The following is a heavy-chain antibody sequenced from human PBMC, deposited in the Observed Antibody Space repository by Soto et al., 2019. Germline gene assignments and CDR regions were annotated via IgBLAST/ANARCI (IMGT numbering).Heavy chain of an antibody. CDR1: GFTFGSDW. J-gene: IGHJ4*02. CDR2: INRGGSET. V-gene: IGHV3-7*03. D-gene: IGHD3-22*01. CDR3: TRDLDTRGSAPISEY. Sequence: EVQLVDSGGGLVQPGGSLRLSCAGSGFTFGSDWMTWVRQAPGKGLEWVANINRGGSETYYVDSVTGRFTISRDNAKNSLYLQMNSLRVEDTAVYYCTRDLDTRGSAPISEYWGQGTLVTVSS.